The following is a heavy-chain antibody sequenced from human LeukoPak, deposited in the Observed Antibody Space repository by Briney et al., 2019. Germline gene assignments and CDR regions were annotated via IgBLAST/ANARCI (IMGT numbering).Heavy chain of an antibody. CDR3: ASFSGGVDAFDI. Sequence: GGSLRLSCAASGFTFSSYAMHWVRQAPGKGLEWVAVISYDGSNKYYADSVKGRFTISRDNSKNTLYLQMNSLRAEDTAVYYCASFSGGVDAFDIWGQGTMVTVSS. CDR1: GFTFSSYA. D-gene: IGHD2-15*01. J-gene: IGHJ3*02. CDR2: ISYDGSNK. V-gene: IGHV3-30*04.